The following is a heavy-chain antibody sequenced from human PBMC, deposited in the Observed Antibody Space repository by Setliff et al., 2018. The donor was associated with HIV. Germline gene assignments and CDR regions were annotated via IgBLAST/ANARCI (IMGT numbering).Heavy chain of an antibody. CDR1: GYSFANYW. CDR2: TYPGDSDT. Sequence: GESLKISCKGSGYSFANYWIAWVRQVPGKGLEWMGITYPGDSDTRYRPSLQGQVIISADKSTTTAYLQWISLKASDTAMYYCVRLSKYYDFWTPDSWGQGTLVTVSS. V-gene: IGHV5-51*01. CDR3: VRLSKYYDFWTPDS. J-gene: IGHJ4*02. D-gene: IGHD3-3*01.